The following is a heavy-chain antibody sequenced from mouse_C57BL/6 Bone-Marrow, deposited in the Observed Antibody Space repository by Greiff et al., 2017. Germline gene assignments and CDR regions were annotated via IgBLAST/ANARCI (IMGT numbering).Heavy chain of an antibody. CDR3: ARRRELGAYYFDY. Sequence: VQLQQPGAELVKPGASVKLSCTASGYTFTSYWMHWVKQRPGQGLEWIGIIHPNSGSTNYNEKFKSKATLTVDKSSSTAYMQLSSLNSEDSAVYYGARRRELGAYYFDYWGQGTTLTVSS. CDR2: IHPNSGST. V-gene: IGHV1-64*01. D-gene: IGHD4-1*01. J-gene: IGHJ2*01. CDR1: GYTFTSYW.